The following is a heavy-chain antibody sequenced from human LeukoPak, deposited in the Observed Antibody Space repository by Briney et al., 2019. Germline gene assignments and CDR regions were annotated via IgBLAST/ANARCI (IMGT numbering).Heavy chain of an antibody. J-gene: IGHJ6*02. CDR1: GGSISNENW. Sequence: SETLSLTCAVSGGSISNENWWGWVRQPSGKGLEWIGEIYHSGSTNYIPSLKSRVTISVDKSKNQFSLKLTSVTAADTAVYYCAGSPIGYGMDVWGQGTTVTVSS. V-gene: IGHV4-4*02. CDR3: AGSPIGYGMDV. CDR2: IYHSGST.